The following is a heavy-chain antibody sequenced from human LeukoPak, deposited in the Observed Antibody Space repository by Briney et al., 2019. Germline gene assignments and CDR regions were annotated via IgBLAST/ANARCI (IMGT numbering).Heavy chain of an antibody. Sequence: WASVKVSCKASGYTFTGYYMHWVRQAPGQGLEWMGWINPDSGGAKYAQKFQGRVTMTRDTSISTAYMELSRLRSDDTAVYYCAGGIVVPGCFDYWGQGTLVTVSS. V-gene: IGHV1-2*02. J-gene: IGHJ4*02. CDR1: GYTFTGYY. CDR3: AGGIVVPGCFDY. CDR2: INPDSGGA. D-gene: IGHD3-22*01.